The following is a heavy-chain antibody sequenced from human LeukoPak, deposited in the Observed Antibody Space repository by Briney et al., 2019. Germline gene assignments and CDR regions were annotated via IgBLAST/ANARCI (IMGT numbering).Heavy chain of an antibody. J-gene: IGHJ4*02. CDR2: VYSGGST. D-gene: IGHD4-23*01. CDR3: ARDSGGLDY. V-gene: IGHV3-66*01. CDR1: GVTVSTNH. Sequence: PGGSLRLSCAASGVTVSTNHMSWVRQGPGKGLEWVSIVYSGGSTYYADSVKGRFTISRDNSKNTLYLQMNSLRAGDTAVYYCARDSGGLDYWGQGTLVTVSS.